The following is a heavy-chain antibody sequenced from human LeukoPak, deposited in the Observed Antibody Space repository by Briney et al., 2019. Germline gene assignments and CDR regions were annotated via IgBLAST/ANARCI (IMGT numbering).Heavy chain of an antibody. V-gene: IGHV1-18*01. CDR2: SSAYNGNT. CDR3: ARAKGVYGANRAFDI. J-gene: IGHJ3*02. D-gene: IGHD4/OR15-4a*01. Sequence: GASVKISCKASGYTFTSYGISWVRQAPGQGREWMGWSSAYNGNTNYAQKLQGRVTMTTDTSTSTAYMELRSLRSDDTAVYYCARAKGVYGANRAFDIWREGTMVTVSS. CDR1: GYTFTSYG.